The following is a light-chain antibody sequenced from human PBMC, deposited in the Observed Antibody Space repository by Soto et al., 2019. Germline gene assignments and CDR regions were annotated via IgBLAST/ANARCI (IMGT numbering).Light chain of an antibody. CDR1: QSISSW. V-gene: IGKV1-5*01. CDR2: DAS. J-gene: IGKJ2*01. Sequence: DIQMTQSPSTLSASVGDRVTKTCRASQSISSWLAWYQQKPGKAPKLLIYDASSLESGVPPRFSGSGSGTEFTLTISSLQPDDFATYYCQQYNSYPYTFGQGTKVDIK. CDR3: QQYNSYPYT.